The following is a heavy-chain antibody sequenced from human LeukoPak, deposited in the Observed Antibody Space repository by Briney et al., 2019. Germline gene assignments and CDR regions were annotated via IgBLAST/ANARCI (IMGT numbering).Heavy chain of an antibody. CDR2: INSDGRST. J-gene: IGHJ4*02. D-gene: IGHD3-22*01. CDR3: ARAYYYDSPFDY. CDR1: GFAFSRYW. V-gene: IGHV3-74*01. Sequence: GGSLRLSCAASGFAFSRYWMPWVRQAPGKGLVWVSRINSDGRSTSYADSVKGRFTISRDNAKNTLFLQVNSLRAEDTAVYYCARAYYYDSPFDYWGQGTLVTVSS.